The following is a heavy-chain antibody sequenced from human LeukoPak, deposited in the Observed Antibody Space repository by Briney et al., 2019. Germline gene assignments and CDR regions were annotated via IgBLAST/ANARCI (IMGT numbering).Heavy chain of an antibody. J-gene: IGHJ3*02. V-gene: IGHV3-66*01. Sequence: GGSLRLSCAASGFPVSSNYMSWVPPAPGRGLEGGSDIYSGGSTYYADSVKGRFTISRDKSKNPLYLQMNSLRAEDTAVYYCARDDSSGFGDAFDIWGQGTMVTVSS. D-gene: IGHD3-22*01. CDR2: IYSGGST. CDR1: GFPVSSNY. CDR3: ARDDSSGFGDAFDI.